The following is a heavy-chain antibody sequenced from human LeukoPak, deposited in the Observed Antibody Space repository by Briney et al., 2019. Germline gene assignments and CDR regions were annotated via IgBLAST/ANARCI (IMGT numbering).Heavy chain of an antibody. D-gene: IGHD1-26*01. V-gene: IGHV3-30*18. CDR3: AKSLHQRGSYSIDY. J-gene: IGHJ4*02. Sequence: GRSLRLSCAASGFTFSSYGMRWVRQAPGKGLEGVAFISYDGSNKYYADSVKGRFTISRDNSKNTLYLQMNRLRAEDTAVYYCAKSLHQRGSYSIDYWGQGTLVTVSS. CDR2: ISYDGSNK. CDR1: GFTFSSYG.